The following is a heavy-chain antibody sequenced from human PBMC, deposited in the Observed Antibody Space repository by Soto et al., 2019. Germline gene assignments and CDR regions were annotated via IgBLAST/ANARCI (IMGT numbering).Heavy chain of an antibody. V-gene: IGHV1-58*01. Sequence: GASVKVSCKASGFTFTSSAVQWVRQARGQRLEWIGWIVVGSGNTNYAQKFQERVTITRDMSTSTAYMDLSSLRSEDTAVYYCAAVFVGYCSSTSCYLGGYGMDVWGQGTTVTVSS. CDR3: AAVFVGYCSSTSCYLGGYGMDV. J-gene: IGHJ6*02. D-gene: IGHD2-2*01. CDR1: GFTFTSSA. CDR2: IVVGSGNT.